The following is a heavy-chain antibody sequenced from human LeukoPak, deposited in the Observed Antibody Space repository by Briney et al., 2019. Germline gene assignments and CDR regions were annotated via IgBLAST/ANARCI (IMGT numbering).Heavy chain of an antibody. J-gene: IGHJ4*02. Sequence: TGGSLRLSCAASGFTFSSYAMSWVRQAPGKGLEWVSIIYSGGTTYYADSVKGRFTISRDNSKNTLYLQMNSLRAEDTAVYYCAREVLDTAMALGYWGQGTLVTVSS. CDR3: AREVLDTAMALGY. V-gene: IGHV3-66*01. CDR1: GFTFSSYA. CDR2: IYSGGTT. D-gene: IGHD5-18*01.